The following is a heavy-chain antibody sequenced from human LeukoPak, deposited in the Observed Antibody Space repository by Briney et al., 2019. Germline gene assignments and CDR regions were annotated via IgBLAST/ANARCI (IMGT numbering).Heavy chain of an antibody. D-gene: IGHD3-10*01. CDR1: GYTFTSYD. Sequence: ASVKVSCKASGYTFTSYDINWVRQATGQGLEWMGWMNPNSGNTGYAQKFQGRVTMTRNTSISTAYMELSSLRSEDTAVYYCARAAVYGSTPDYWGQGTLVTVSS. CDR3: ARAAVYGSTPDY. J-gene: IGHJ4*02. CDR2: MNPNSGNT. V-gene: IGHV1-8*01.